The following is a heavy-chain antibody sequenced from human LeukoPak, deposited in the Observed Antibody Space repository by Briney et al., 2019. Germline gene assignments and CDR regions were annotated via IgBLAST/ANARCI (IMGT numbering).Heavy chain of an antibody. J-gene: IGHJ4*02. CDR1: GFTFSSYS. CDR2: IYSGGST. Sequence: GGSLRLSCAASGFTFSSYSMNWVRQAPGKGLEWVSIIYSGGSTYYADSVKGRFTISRDNSKNTLYLQMNSLRVEDTAVYYCARELHWGQGTLVTVSS. D-gene: IGHD1-26*01. CDR3: ARELH. V-gene: IGHV3-66*02.